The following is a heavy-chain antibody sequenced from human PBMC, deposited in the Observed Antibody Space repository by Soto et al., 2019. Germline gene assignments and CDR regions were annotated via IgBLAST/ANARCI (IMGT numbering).Heavy chain of an antibody. CDR3: VSWVSVHFDY. D-gene: IGHD2-8*01. V-gene: IGHV3-48*01. J-gene: IGHJ4*02. CDR1: GFSFSNYN. Sequence: PGGSLRLSCVASGFSFSNYNMNWVRQAPGKGLEWVSYITDSSDAVHYADPVRGRFTISRDSSRNTVNLLMNRLRVEDTARYFCVSWVSVHFDYWGPGTLVTVSS. CDR2: ITDSSDAV.